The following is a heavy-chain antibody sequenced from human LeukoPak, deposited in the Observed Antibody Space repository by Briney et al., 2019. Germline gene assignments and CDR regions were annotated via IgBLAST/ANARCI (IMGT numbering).Heavy chain of an antibody. CDR3: ARGPPLDFWSGPPPSGSLAFMDV. J-gene: IGHJ6*03. V-gene: IGHV3-48*04. D-gene: IGHD3-3*01. CDR1: GFTFSSYS. CDR2: ISSSSSNI. Sequence: PGGSLRLSCAASGFTFSSYSMNWVRQAPGKGLEWVSYISSSSSNIYYADSVKGRFTISRDNAKNSLYLQMNSLRAEDTAVYYCARGPPLDFWSGPPPSGSLAFMDVWGKGTTVTVSS.